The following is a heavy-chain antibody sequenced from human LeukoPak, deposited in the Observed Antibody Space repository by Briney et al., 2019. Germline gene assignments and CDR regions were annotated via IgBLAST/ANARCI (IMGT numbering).Heavy chain of an antibody. Sequence: SETLSLTCAVSGDSISTYYWSWIRQPPGKGLEWIGYIYYSGSTKYNPSLKSRVTISLDTSQNRFSLRLRSVTAADTAVYYCARVGCSGTCYNYYYYYMDVWGKGTTVTVSS. V-gene: IGHV4-59*01. J-gene: IGHJ6*03. CDR2: IYYSGST. CDR1: GDSISTYY. D-gene: IGHD2-2*01. CDR3: ARVGCSGTCYNYYYYYMDV.